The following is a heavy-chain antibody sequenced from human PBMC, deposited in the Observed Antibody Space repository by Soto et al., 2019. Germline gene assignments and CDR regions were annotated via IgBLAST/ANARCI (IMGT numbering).Heavy chain of an antibody. D-gene: IGHD4-17*01. V-gene: IGHV4-31*03. CDR2: IFYSGSS. Sequence: SETLSLTCTVSGGSISSGTSYWSWIRQRPGKGLEWIGYIFYSGSSYYTPSLKGRVTILADTSKNQFSLKLSSVTAADTAVYYCARADYGDPLGYWGQGTLVTVSS. CDR1: GGSISSGTSY. CDR3: ARADYGDPLGY. J-gene: IGHJ4*02.